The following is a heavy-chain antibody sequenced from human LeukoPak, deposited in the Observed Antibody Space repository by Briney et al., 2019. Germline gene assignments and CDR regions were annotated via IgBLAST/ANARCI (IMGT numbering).Heavy chain of an antibody. J-gene: IGHJ4*02. V-gene: IGHV3-30*03. D-gene: IGHD3-16*01. CDR2: ISYDGSQK. Sequence: PGGSLRLSCAASGFTSSSYGMHWVRQAPGKGLEWVALISYDGSQKNFADSVKGRFTTSRDNSKFTMYLEMNSLRAEDTAVYFCARDKDGWGIHDFWGQGTLVTVSS. CDR1: GFTSSSYG. CDR3: ARDKDGWGIHDF.